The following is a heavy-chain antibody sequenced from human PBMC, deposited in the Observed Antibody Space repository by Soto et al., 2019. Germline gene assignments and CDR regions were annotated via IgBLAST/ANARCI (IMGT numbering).Heavy chain of an antibody. Sequence: VQLVESGGGVVQPGRSLRLSCAASGFTFSSYAMHWVRQAPGKGLEWVAVISYDGSNKYYADSVKGRFTISRDNSKNTLYLQMNSLRAEDTAVYYCATLSTVTATTLFLSVGADRWFDPWGQGTLVTVSS. D-gene: IGHD4-17*01. J-gene: IGHJ5*02. V-gene: IGHV3-30-3*01. CDR3: ATLSTVTATTLFLSVGADRWFDP. CDR2: ISYDGSNK. CDR1: GFTFSSYA.